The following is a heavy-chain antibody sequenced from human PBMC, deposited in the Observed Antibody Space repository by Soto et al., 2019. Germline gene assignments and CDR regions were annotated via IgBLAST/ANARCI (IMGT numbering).Heavy chain of an antibody. CDR1: GGSISSGGHS. Sequence: SETLSLTCAVSGGSISSGGHSWSWIRQPPGKGLEWIGYIYHSGSTYYNPSLKSRVTISVDRSKNQFSLKLSSVTAADTAVYYCARGGGFLGYWGQGTLVTVS. D-gene: IGHD3-10*01. J-gene: IGHJ4*02. V-gene: IGHV4-30-2*01. CDR3: ARGGGFLGY. CDR2: IYHSGST.